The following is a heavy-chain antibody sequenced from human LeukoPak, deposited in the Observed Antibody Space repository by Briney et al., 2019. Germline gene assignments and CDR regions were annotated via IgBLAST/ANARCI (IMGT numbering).Heavy chain of an antibody. CDR2: MNPNSGNT. V-gene: IGHV1-8*01. CDR1: GYTFTSYD. J-gene: IGHJ4*02. D-gene: IGHD4-23*01. CDR3: ARPTDYGGNSFYDY. Sequence: ASVKVSCKASGYTFTSYDINWVRQATGQGLEWMGWMNPNSGNTGYAQKFQGRVTMTRNASISTAYMELSSLRSEDTAVYYCARPTDYGGNSFYDYWGQGTLVTVSS.